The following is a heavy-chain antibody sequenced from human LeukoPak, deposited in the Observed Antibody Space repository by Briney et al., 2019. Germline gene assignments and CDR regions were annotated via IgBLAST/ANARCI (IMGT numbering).Heavy chain of an antibody. Sequence: ASVKVSCKASGGTFSGNDISWVRQAPGQGLEWMGGIMPLFGTAKNAQKFQGRVTITADKSTSTAYMELSSLRSEDTAVYYCARGLLWFGELFEGFDYWGQGTLVTVSS. CDR2: IMPLFGTA. J-gene: IGHJ4*02. D-gene: IGHD3-10*01. CDR3: ARGLLWFGELFEGFDY. V-gene: IGHV1-69*06. CDR1: GGTFSGND.